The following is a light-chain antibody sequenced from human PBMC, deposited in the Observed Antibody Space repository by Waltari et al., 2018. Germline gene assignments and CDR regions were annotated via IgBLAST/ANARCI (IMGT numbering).Light chain of an antibody. CDR2: STK. Sequence: QTVVNQEPSLTVSPGGTVNLTCADSTGGVSNSNYPNWFQQKPGHAPMPLIYSTKNKHSSTPSRFSGSLLGGKAALTLSGVQPEDEADYYCLLYYGGSWVFGGGTKLTVL. V-gene: IGLV7-43*01. CDR3: LLYYGGSWV. CDR1: TGGVSNSNY. J-gene: IGLJ3*02.